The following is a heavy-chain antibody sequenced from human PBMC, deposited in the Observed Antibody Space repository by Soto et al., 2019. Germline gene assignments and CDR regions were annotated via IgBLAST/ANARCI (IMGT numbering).Heavy chain of an antibody. J-gene: IGHJ4*02. CDR3: ARGRASGSYYLLDY. D-gene: IGHD3-10*01. CDR2: INPNSGSI. Sequence: ASVKVSCKASGDTFTTYDINWVRQATGHGLEWMGWINPNSGSIGYAQRFQGRVTMTRDTAIRTAYMEVSSLRSDDTAVYYCARGRASGSYYLLDYWAREPWSPSPQ. V-gene: IGHV1-8*01. CDR1: GDTFTTYD.